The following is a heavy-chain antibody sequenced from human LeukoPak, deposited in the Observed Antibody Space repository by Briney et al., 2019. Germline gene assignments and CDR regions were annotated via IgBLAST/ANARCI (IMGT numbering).Heavy chain of an antibody. CDR1: GYSISSGYY. V-gene: IGHV4-38-2*01. CDR2: IYHSGST. D-gene: IGHD3-9*01. CDR3: ASAQYCDILTGYYSTPSPLFDY. J-gene: IGHJ4*02. Sequence: SETLSLTCAVSGYSISSGYYWGWIRQPPGKGLEWIGSIYHSGSTYYNPSLKSRVTISIDTSKNQFSLKLSSVTAADTAVYYCASAQYCDILTGYYSTPSPLFDYWGQGTLVTVSS.